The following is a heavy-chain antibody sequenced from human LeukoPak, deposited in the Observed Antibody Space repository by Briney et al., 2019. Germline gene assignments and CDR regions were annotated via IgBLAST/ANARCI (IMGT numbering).Heavy chain of an antibody. CDR2: INPSGANT. V-gene: IGHV3-23*01. J-gene: IGHJ4*02. CDR3: AREGEALDY. CDR1: GFTFSTYT. Sequence: GGSLRLSCAASGFTFSTYTIIWVRQAPGKGLEWVSLINPSGANTYYADSVKGRFTISRDNSKKTLYLQMNSLRAEDTAVYYCAREGEALDYWGQGTLVTVSS.